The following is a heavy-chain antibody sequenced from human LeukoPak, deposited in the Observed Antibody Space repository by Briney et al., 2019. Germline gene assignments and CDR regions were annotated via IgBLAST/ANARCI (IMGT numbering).Heavy chain of an antibody. CDR3: ARGTLYSGWSYYFDY. J-gene: IGHJ4*02. Sequence: PGGSLRLSCAASGFTFSSYWMSWVRQTPGKGLEWVANIKPDGSEKYYVDSVKGRFTISRDNAKNSLYLQMNSLRAEDTAVYYCARGTLYSGWSYYFDYWGQGSQVTVSS. CDR1: GFTFSSYW. V-gene: IGHV3-7*01. CDR2: IKPDGSEK. D-gene: IGHD6-19*01.